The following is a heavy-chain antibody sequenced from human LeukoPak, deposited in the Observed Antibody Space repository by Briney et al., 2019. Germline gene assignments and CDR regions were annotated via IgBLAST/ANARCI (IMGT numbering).Heavy chain of an antibody. CDR3: ATVLGPAAANRMDV. D-gene: IGHD6-13*01. J-gene: IGHJ6*02. V-gene: IGHV1-18*01. Sequence: ASGKVSCKAAGYSVTSYGPKWVRQASGQGLEWMGWISAYNGNTNYAPKVLGRVTVTTDTSASTAYMGLRSLRADDTGVYYCATVLGPAAANRMDVWGQGTTVTVSS. CDR2: ISAYNGNT. CDR1: GYSVTSYG.